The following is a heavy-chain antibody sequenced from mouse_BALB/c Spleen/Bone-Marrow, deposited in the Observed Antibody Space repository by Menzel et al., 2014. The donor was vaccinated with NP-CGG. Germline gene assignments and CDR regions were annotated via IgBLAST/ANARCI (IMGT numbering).Heavy chain of an antibody. CDR1: GYAFSSSW. V-gene: IGHV1-82*01. CDR3: ASDYPDY. J-gene: IGHJ2*01. Sequence: VQLQQSGPELVKPGASVKISCEASGYAFSSSWMNWVKQRPGQGLEWIGRIYPGDGDTNYNGKFKGKATLTADKSSSTAYMQLSSLTSVDSAVYFCASDYPDYWGQGTTLTVSS. CDR2: IYPGDGDT. D-gene: IGHD1-1*02.